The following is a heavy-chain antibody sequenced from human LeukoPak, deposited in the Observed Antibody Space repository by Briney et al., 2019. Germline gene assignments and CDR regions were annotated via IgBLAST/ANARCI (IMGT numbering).Heavy chain of an antibody. D-gene: IGHD5-12*01. CDR2: IYTSGST. J-gene: IGHJ4*02. Sequence: PSETLSLTCTISGGSTNSYYWSWIRQPAGKGLEWIGRIYTSGSTNYNPSLKSRVTISVDTSKNQFSLKLSSVTAADTAVYYCARVGDIVATIFDYWGQGTLVTVSS. CDR3: ARVGDIVATIFDY. CDR1: GGSTNSYY. V-gene: IGHV4-4*07.